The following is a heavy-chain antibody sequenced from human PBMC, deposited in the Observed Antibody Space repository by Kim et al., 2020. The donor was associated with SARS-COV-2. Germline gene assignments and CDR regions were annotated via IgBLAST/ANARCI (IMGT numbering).Heavy chain of an antibody. CDR1: GFTFSSYA. J-gene: IGHJ6*02. CDR3: ARDLSGTGYQLLSYYYGMDV. CDR2: ISYDGSNK. V-gene: IGHV3-30*04. Sequence: GGSLRLSCAASGFTFSSYAMHWVRQAPGKGLEWVAVISYDGSNKYYADSVKGRFTISRDNSKNTLYLQMNSLRAEDTAVYYCARDLSGTGYQLLSYYYGMDVWGQGTTVTVSS. D-gene: IGHD2-2*01.